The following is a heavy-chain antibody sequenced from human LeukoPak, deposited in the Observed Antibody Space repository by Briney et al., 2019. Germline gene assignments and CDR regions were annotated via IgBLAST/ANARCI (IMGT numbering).Heavy chain of an antibody. D-gene: IGHD3-22*01. CDR2: INPNSGGT. V-gene: IGHV1-2*02. J-gene: IGHJ3*02. CDR3: ARGVLERYYDSSGYARFAFDI. Sequence: GASVKVSCKASGYTFTGYYIHWVRQAPGQGLEWMGWINPNSGGTNYAQKFQGRVTMTRDTSISTAYMELSRLRSDDTAVYYCARGVLERYYDSSGYARFAFDIWGQGTMVTVSS. CDR1: GYTFTGYY.